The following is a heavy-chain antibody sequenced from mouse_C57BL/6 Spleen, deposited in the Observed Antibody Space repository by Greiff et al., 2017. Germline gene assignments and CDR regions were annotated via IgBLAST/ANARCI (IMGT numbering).Heavy chain of an antibody. Sequence: VQLVESGPGLVAPSQSLSITCTVSGFSLTSYAISWVRQPPGKGLEWLGVIWPGGGTNYNSALKSRLSISKDNSKSKVCLKMNSLQTDDTARYYCARGAGTGARDYGGQGTSVTVSS. CDR3: ARGAGTGARDY. CDR1: GFSLTSYA. V-gene: IGHV2-9-1*01. CDR2: IWPGGGT. D-gene: IGHD4-1*01. J-gene: IGHJ4*01.